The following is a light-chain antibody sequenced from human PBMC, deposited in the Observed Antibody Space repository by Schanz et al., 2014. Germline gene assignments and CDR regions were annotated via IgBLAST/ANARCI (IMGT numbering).Light chain of an antibody. CDR2: TNN. J-gene: IGLJ3*02. Sequence: QSVLTQPPSASGTPGQRVTISCSGSRSNIGSNTINWYQQLPGTAPKLLIYTNNQRPSGVPDRFSGSKSGTSASLAISGLKSEDEADYYCAAWDDSLSGQVFGGGTKLTVL. V-gene: IGLV1-44*01. CDR3: AAWDDSLSGQV. CDR1: RSNIGSNT.